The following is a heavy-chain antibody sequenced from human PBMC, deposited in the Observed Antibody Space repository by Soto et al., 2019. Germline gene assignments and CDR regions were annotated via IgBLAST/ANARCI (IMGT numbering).Heavy chain of an antibody. CDR2: MNPNSGNT. D-gene: IGHD4-17*01. V-gene: IGHV1-8*01. Sequence: GASVKVSCKASGYTFTSYDINWVRQATGQGLEWMGWMNPNSGNTSYAQKLQGRVTMTTDTSTSTAYMELRSLRSDDTAVYFCACYGEHFDYWGQGTLVTVSS. CDR1: GYTFTSYD. J-gene: IGHJ4*02. CDR3: ACYGEHFDY.